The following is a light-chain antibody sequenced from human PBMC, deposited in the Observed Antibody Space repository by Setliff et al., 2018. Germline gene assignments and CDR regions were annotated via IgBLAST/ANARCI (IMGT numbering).Light chain of an antibody. J-gene: IGLJ3*02. CDR3: CSYVTGGTLA. Sequence: QSVLTQPASVSGSPGQSITISCAGTSSDIGSYHLVSWYQQHPGKVPKLIIYEVNKRPSGVSNRFSGSKSGNTASLTISGLQAEDEGDYYCCSYVTGGTLAFGGGTKVHRP. CDR1: SSDIGSYHL. CDR2: EVN. V-gene: IGLV2-23*02.